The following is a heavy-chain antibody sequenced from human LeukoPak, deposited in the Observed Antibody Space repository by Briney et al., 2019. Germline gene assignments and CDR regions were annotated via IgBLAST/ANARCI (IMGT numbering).Heavy chain of an antibody. CDR3: ARGDGGYSYGYGFDY. CDR2: IYYSGST. CDR1: GGSISSYY. J-gene: IGHJ4*02. V-gene: IGHV4-59*01. Sequence: SETLSLTCTVSGGSISSYYWSWIRQPPGKGLEWIGYIYYSGSTNYNPSLKSRVTISVDTSKNQFSPKLSSVTAADTAVYYCARGDGGYSYGYGFDYWGQGTLVTVSS. D-gene: IGHD5-18*01.